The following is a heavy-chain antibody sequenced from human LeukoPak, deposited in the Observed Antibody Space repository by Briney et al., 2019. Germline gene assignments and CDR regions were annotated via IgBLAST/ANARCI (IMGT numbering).Heavy chain of an antibody. D-gene: IGHD6-19*01. CDR3: AREDSSGWYTAY. CDR1: GFTFSSHG. J-gene: IGHJ4*02. Sequence: GRSLRLSCAASGFTFSSHGMHWVRQAPGRGLEWVATIRYDGSKKWYAESVRGRFTISRDDSKNTLFLQMNNLRVEDTAVYYCAREDSSGWYTAYWGQGTLVTVSS. V-gene: IGHV3-33*01. CDR2: IRYDGSKK.